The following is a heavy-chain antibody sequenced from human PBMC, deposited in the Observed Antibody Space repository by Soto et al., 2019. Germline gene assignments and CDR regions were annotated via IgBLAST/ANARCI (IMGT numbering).Heavy chain of an antibody. J-gene: IGHJ3*02. CDR2: IYYSGST. V-gene: IGHV4-59*01. CDR1: GCSISSYY. CDR3: ARGEDNWNDVAFDI. Sequence: SETLSLTCTVSGCSISSYYWSWIRQPPGKGLEWIGYIYYSGSTNYNPSLKSRVTISVDTSKNQFSLKLSSVTAADTAVYYCARGEDNWNDVAFDIWGQGTMVT. D-gene: IGHD1-20*01.